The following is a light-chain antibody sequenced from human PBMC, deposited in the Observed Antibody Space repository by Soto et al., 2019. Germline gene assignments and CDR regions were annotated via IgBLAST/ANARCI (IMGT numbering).Light chain of an antibody. CDR1: SSDVGRYNY. CDR3: SSYTTTSPVV. CDR2: DVS. J-gene: IGLJ2*01. V-gene: IGLV2-14*03. Sequence: QSALTQPASVSGSPGQSITISCTGTSSDVGRYNYVSWYQQHPGKAPKLIIFDVSNRPSGVSNRFSGSKSGNTASLTISGLQAEDEADYYCSSYTTTSPVVFGGGTKLTVL.